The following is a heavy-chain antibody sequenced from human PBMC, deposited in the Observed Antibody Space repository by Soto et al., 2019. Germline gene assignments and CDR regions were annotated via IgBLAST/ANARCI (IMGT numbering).Heavy chain of an antibody. V-gene: IGHV1-69*01. CDR3: ARGFVVVVAATPVPGWFDP. CDR1: GGTFSSYA. D-gene: IGHD2-15*01. J-gene: IGHJ5*02. Sequence: QVQLVQSGAEVKKPGSSVKVSCKASGGTFSSYAISWVRQAPGQGLEWMGGIIPIVGTANYAQKFQGRVTITADESTSTAYMELSSLRSEDTAVYYCARGFVVVVAATPVPGWFDPWGQGTLVTVSS. CDR2: IIPIVGTA.